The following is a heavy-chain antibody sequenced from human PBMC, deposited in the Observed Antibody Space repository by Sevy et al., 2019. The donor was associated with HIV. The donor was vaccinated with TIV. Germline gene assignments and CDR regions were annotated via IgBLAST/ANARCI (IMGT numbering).Heavy chain of an antibody. CDR1: GGSISSYY. V-gene: IGHV4-4*07. D-gene: IGHD2-2*01. Sequence: SETLSLTCTVSGGSISSYYWSWIRQPAGKGLEWIGRIYTSGSTNYNPSLKSRVTMSVDTSKNQFSLKLSSVTAADTAVYYCARDGGAGYCSSTSCLGWFDPWGQGTLVTVSS. J-gene: IGHJ5*02. CDR2: IYTSGST. CDR3: ARDGGAGYCSSTSCLGWFDP.